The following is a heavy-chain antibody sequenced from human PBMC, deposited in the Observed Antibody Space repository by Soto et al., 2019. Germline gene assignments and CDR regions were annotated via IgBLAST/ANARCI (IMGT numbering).Heavy chain of an antibody. D-gene: IGHD3-9*01. Sequence: GGSLRLSCAASGFTFSSYSMNWVRQAPGKGLEWVSSISSSGSYIYYADSVKGRFTISRDDANSHVYLEMNDVRPEDTALYYCARGHPRGRYFDWLIFPLGYWGRGAQVTVSS. CDR1: GFTFSSYS. CDR2: ISSSGSYI. CDR3: ARGHPRGRYFDWLIFPLGY. V-gene: IGHV3-21*04. J-gene: IGHJ4*02.